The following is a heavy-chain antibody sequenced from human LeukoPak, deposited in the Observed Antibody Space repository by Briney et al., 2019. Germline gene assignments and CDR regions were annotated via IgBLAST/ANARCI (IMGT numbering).Heavy chain of an antibody. CDR2: IIPIFGTA. V-gene: IGHV1-69*05. D-gene: IGHD3-10*01. CDR3: ARDTYGSGSSENDAFDI. Sequence: SVKVSCKASGGTFSSYAISWVRQAPGQGLESMGGIIPIFGTANYAQKFQGRVTITTDESTSTAYMELSSMKSEDTAVYYCARDTYGSGSSENDAFDIWGQGTMVTVSS. J-gene: IGHJ3*02. CDR1: GGTFSSYA.